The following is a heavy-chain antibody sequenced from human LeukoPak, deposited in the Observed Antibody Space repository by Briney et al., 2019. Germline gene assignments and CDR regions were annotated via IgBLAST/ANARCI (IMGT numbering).Heavy chain of an antibody. J-gene: IGHJ4*02. V-gene: IGHV3-21*01. CDR3: ARDIQVVAATDSHFDY. CDR2: ISTSSSYI. D-gene: IGHD2-15*01. Sequence: GGSLRLSCAASGFTFSKYGMNWVRQAPGKGLEWVSSISTSSSYIYYADSVKGRFTISRDNARNSLFLQMNSLRAEDAAVYFCARDIQVVAATDSHFDYWGQGTLVTVSS. CDR1: GFTFSKYG.